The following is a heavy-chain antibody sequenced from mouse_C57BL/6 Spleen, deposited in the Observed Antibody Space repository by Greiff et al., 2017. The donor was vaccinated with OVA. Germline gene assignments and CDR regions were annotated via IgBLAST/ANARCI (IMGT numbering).Heavy chain of an antibody. Sequence: VQLQQPGAELVMPGASVKLSCKASGYTFTSYWMHWVKQRPGQGLEWIGEIDPSDSYTNYNQKFKGKSTLTVDKSSSTAYMQLSSLTSEDSAVYYCARRGLYSNYGFAYWGQGTLVTVSA. D-gene: IGHD2-5*01. CDR1: GYTFTSYW. CDR3: ARRGLYSNYGFAY. V-gene: IGHV1-69*01. CDR2: IDPSDSYT. J-gene: IGHJ3*01.